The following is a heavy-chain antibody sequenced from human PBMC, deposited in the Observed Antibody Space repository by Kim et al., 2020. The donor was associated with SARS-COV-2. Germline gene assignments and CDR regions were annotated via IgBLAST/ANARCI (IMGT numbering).Heavy chain of an antibody. V-gene: IGHV3-11*01. CDR2: ITSSASTI. D-gene: IGHD2-2*01. CDR3: ARVKGASFYGPFDY. Sequence: GSLRLSCAASGFSFSDSYMTWIRQAPGKGLEWVPYITSSASTIYYADSVKGRFTLTRDNAKSSLYLQMNSLRAEDTAVYYCARVKGASFYGPFDYWGQGTPVTVSP. CDR1: GFSFSDSY. J-gene: IGHJ4*02.